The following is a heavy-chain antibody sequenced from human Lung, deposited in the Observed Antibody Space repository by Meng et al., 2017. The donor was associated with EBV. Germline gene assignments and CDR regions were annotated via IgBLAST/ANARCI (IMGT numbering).Heavy chain of an antibody. CDR1: GGSFSGSFSGYY. CDR3: ARSTFDY. V-gene: IGHV4-34*01. Sequence: QVQRQQWGAGLLKPSETLSLTCAVYGGSFSGSFSGYYWGWIRQAPGKGLEWIGEINDSGSTDYNPSLKSRLTISVDRSKSQFSLELSSVTAADTAVYYCARSTFDYWGQGTLVTVSS. CDR2: INDSGST. J-gene: IGHJ4*02. D-gene: IGHD1-26*01.